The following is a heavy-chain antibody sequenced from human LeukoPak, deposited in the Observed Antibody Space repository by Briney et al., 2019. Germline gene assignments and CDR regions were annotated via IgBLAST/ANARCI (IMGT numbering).Heavy chain of an antibody. J-gene: IGHJ4*02. D-gene: IGHD3-10*01. V-gene: IGHV4-4*08. CDR3: ARLITDHYGSGSYIS. CDR2: IYTSGST. CDR1: GGSISSYY. Sequence: SQTLSLTCTVSGGSISSYYWSWIRQPPGKGLEWIGRIYTSGSTNYNPSLKSRVTISVDASKNQFSLKLSSVTAADTAVYYCARLITDHYGSGSYISWGQGTLVTVSS.